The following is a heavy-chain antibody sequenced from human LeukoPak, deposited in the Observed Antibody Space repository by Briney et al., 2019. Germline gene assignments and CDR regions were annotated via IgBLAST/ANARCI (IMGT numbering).Heavy chain of an antibody. J-gene: IGHJ4*02. V-gene: IGHV1-2*02. CDR2: INPNSGGT. Sequence: GSVKVSCKASGYTFTGDYMHGGRQAPGQGGEWMGWINPNSGGTNYAQKFQGGATMTRDTSISTAYMELSRLRSDDTAVYYCARDLRVITFAGAIAQAPNYWGQGTLVTVSS. CDR3: ARDLRVITFAGAIAQAPNY. CDR1: GYTFTGDY. D-gene: IGHD3-16*02.